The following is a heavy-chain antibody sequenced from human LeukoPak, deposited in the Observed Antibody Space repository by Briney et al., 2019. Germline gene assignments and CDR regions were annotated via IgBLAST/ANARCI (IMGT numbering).Heavy chain of an antibody. Sequence: GGSLRLSCAASGFTFSSYWMHWVRHAPGKGLVWVSRINSDGSSTSYADSVKGRFTISRDNAKDTLYLQMNTLRAEDTAVYYCTSLGEPDIVLMVYPEDYWGQGTLVTVSS. V-gene: IGHV3-74*01. CDR2: INSDGSST. J-gene: IGHJ4*02. CDR3: TSLGEPDIVLMVYPEDY. CDR1: GFTFSSYW. D-gene: IGHD2-8*01.